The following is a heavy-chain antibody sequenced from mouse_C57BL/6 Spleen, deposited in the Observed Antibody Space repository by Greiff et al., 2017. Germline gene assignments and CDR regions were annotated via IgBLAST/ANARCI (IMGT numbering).Heavy chain of an antibody. Sequence: QVQLKQPGAELVRPGSSVKLSCKASGYTFTSYWMDWLKQRPGQGLALIGNIYPSDSETHYNQKFKDKDTLTVDKSSSTAYMQLSSLTSEDSAVYYCARSGNYFDYWGQGTTLTVSS. V-gene: IGHV1-61*01. CDR2: IYPSDSET. CDR3: ARSGNYFDY. CDR1: GYTFTSYW. D-gene: IGHD4-1*01. J-gene: IGHJ2*01.